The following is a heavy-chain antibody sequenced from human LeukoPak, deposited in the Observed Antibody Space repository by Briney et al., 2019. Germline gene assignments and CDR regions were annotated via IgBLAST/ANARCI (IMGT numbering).Heavy chain of an antibody. Sequence: SETLSLTCTVSGGSISSYYWSWIRQPAGKGLEWIGRISNSGSTTYNPSLKSRVTMSVDTSKNQFSLKLSSVTAADTAVYYCARDSGTTGEVKFDPWGQGTLVTVSS. CDR2: ISNSGST. CDR3: ARDSGTTGEVKFDP. V-gene: IGHV4-4*07. CDR1: GGSISSYY. J-gene: IGHJ5*02. D-gene: IGHD3-10*01.